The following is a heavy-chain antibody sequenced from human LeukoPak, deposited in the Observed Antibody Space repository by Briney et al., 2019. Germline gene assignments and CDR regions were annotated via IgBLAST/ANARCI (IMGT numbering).Heavy chain of an antibody. Sequence: SETLSLTCTVSGASISKDYWAWIRQPPGKGLEWIGYVIHSDFNKANGDITNYNPSLESRVTTSRDTPKNQFSLTLSSITAAEQAKIYWGRASVEKGGGFDVWGQRNVVNVSS. J-gene: IGHJ3*01. CDR1: GASISKDY. CDR3: GRASVEKGGGFDV. V-gene: IGHV4-59*01. D-gene: IGHD4-23*01. CDR2: VIHSDFNKANGDIT.